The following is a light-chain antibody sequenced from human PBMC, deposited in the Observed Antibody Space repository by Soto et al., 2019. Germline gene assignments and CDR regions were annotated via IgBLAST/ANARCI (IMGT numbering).Light chain of an antibody. J-gene: IGKJ1*01. CDR1: QGIRND. CDR2: AAS. Sequence: DIHMTQSPSSLSASVGYRFTITCRASQGIRNDLGWYQQKPGKAPKRLVYAASSLQNGVPSRFSGSGSGTDLTLTISILEPEDFAVYYCQQRSNWTFGQGTKVDIK. V-gene: IGKV1-17*01. CDR3: QQRSNWT.